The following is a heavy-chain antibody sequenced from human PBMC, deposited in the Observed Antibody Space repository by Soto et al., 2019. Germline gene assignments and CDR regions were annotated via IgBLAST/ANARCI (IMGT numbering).Heavy chain of an antibody. V-gene: IGHV1-18*01. Sequence: ASVKVSCKASGYTFIKYGVAWVRQAPGQGLEWMGWISPYDDKTIYAQKFQGRVTMTTDTSTSTAYMELRSLRSDDTAVYYCARDRGIAAAGYYYYYGMDVWGQGTTVTVSS. CDR3: ARDRGIAAAGYYYYYGMDV. CDR1: GYTFIKYG. J-gene: IGHJ6*02. D-gene: IGHD6-13*01. CDR2: ISPYDDKT.